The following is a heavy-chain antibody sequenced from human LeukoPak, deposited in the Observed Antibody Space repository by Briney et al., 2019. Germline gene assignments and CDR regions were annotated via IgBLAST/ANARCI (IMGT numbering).Heavy chain of an antibody. J-gene: IGHJ4*02. V-gene: IGHV1-8*02. CDR3: ARGQGHSSYDILTGYYYLFSPPHFDY. CDR1: GYTLISYG. D-gene: IGHD3-9*01. Sequence: SVKVSFMASGYTLISYGISWVRQATGRGLEWMGWMNPNRGKPGYARKFQGRVTMTRNTSISTAYMELSSLRSEDTAVYYCARGQGHSSYDILTGYYYLFSPPHFDYWGQGTLVTVSS. CDR2: MNPNRGKP.